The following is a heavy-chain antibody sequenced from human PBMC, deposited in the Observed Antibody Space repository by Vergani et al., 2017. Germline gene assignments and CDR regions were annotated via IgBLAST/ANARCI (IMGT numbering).Heavy chain of an antibody. CDR1: GASLRSSNYY. D-gene: IGHD6-19*01. Sequence: QLQLQESGPGLVKPSATLSLTCSVSGASLRSSNYYWGWIRQPPGKGLEWIASIYYSGSTYYNPSLKSRVTISVDTSQNQFSLKLSSVPAADTAVYFCARHSTVEWLVKLGWIDPWGQGILVTVSS. J-gene: IGHJ5*02. CDR3: ARHSTVEWLVKLGWIDP. V-gene: IGHV4-39*01. CDR2: IYYSGST.